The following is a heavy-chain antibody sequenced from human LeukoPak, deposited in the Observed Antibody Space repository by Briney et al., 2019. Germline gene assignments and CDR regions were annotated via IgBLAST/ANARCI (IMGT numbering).Heavy chain of an antibody. Sequence: PSETLSLTCAVYGGSFSGYYWSWIRQPPGKGLEWIGEIIHSGSTNYNPSLKSRVTISVDTSKNQFSLKLSSVTAADTAVYYCARGSLGYCSSTSCYGGYYFDYWGQGTLVTVSS. V-gene: IGHV4-34*01. CDR2: IIHSGST. CDR3: ARGSLGYCSSTSCYGGYYFDY. D-gene: IGHD2-2*01. J-gene: IGHJ4*02. CDR1: GGSFSGYY.